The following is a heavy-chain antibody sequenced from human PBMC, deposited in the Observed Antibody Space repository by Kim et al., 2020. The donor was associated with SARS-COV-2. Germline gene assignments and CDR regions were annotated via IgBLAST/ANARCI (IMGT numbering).Heavy chain of an antibody. J-gene: IGHJ6*02. CDR2: ISGDGGST. V-gene: IGHV3-43*02. D-gene: IGHD3-10*01. CDR1: GFTFDDYA. Sequence: GGSLRLSCAASGFTFDDYAMHWVRQAPGKGLEWVSLISGDGGSTYYADSVKGRFTISRDNSKNSLYLQMNSLRTEDTALYYCAKAPRLWWFGELIQHYGMDVWGQGTTVTVSS. CDR3: AKAPRLWWFGELIQHYGMDV.